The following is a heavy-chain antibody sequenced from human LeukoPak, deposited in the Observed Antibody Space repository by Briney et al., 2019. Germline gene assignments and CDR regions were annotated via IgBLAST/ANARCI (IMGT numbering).Heavy chain of an antibody. CDR1: GFTFGDYA. CDR3: ARRGTTDSRGYWASTPYYYMDV. CDR2: ICGSGTHL. V-gene: IGHV3-21*01. Sequence: PGRSPRLSCTASGFTFGDYAMSWVRQAPGKGLEWVSSICGSGTHLNYADSVKGRFTISRDNSENSLSLQMNSLRAEDTAVYYCARRGTTDSRGYWASTPYYYMDVWGKGTTVTVSS. J-gene: IGHJ6*03. D-gene: IGHD3-22*01.